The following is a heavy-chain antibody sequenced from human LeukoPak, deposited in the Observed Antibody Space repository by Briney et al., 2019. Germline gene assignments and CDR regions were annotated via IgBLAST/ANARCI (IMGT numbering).Heavy chain of an antibody. Sequence: PSQTLSLTCTVSGGSISSGDYYWSWIRQPPGKGLEWIGYIYYSGSTNYNPSLKSRVTISVDTSKNQFSLKLSSVTAADTAVYYCARASMTRYYYYGMDVWGQGTTVTVSS. J-gene: IGHJ6*02. CDR3: ARASMTRYYYYGMDV. D-gene: IGHD2-2*01. V-gene: IGHV4-61*08. CDR1: GGSISSGDYY. CDR2: IYYSGST.